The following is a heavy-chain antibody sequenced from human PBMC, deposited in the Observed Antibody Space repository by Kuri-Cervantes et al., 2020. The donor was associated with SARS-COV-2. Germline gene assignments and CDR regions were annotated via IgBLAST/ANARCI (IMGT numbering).Heavy chain of an antibody. V-gene: IGHV1-2*02. CDR3: ASLPITIFGVVTDV. CDR2: INPNSGGT. J-gene: IGHJ6*04. Sequence: ASVKVSCKTSGYTFTGYYMHWVRQAPGQGLEWMGWINPNSGGTNYAQKFQGRVTMTRDTSISTAYMELSRLRSDDTAVYYCASLPITIFGVVTDVWGKGTTVTVSS. CDR1: GYTFTGYY. D-gene: IGHD3-3*01.